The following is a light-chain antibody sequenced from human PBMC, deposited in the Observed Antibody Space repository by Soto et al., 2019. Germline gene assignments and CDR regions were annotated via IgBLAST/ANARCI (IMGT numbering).Light chain of an antibody. CDR2: DAS. J-gene: IGKJ4*01. V-gene: IGKV1-33*01. CDR1: KDITNH. CDR3: QQYDILLT. Sequence: DIQMTQSPSSLSASVGDRDTITCQAIKDITNHLNWYQQKLGKAPKLLIYDASNLQTGVPSRFSGSGSGTDFTFTISGLQPEDIATFYCQQYDILLTFGGGTKVDIK.